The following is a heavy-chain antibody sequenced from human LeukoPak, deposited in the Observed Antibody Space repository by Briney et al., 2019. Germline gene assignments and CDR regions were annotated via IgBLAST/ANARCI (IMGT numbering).Heavy chain of an antibody. CDR3: ARDIVDILTGYYPYDAFDI. CDR2: ISAYNGNT. CDR1: GYTFTSYG. D-gene: IGHD3-9*01. V-gene: IGHV1-18*04. J-gene: IGHJ3*02. Sequence: ASVKVSCKASGYTFTSYGISWVRQAPGQGLEWMGWISAYNGNTNYAQKLQGRVTMTTDTSTSTAYMELRSLRSDDTAGYYCARDIVDILTGYYPYDAFDIWGQGTMVTVSS.